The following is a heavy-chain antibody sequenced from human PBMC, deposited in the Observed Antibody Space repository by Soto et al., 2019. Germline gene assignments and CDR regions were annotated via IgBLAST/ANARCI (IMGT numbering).Heavy chain of an antibody. CDR3: ARDHGIAAAGGFDY. D-gene: IGHD6-13*01. J-gene: IGHJ4*02. CDR2: IYYSGST. Sequence: PSETLSLTRTVSGGSISSGGYYWSWIRQHPGKGLEWIGYIYYSGSTYYNPSLKSRVTISVDTSKNQFSLKLSSVTAADTAVYYCARDHGIAAAGGFDYWGQGTLVTVSS. V-gene: IGHV4-31*03. CDR1: GGSISSGGYY.